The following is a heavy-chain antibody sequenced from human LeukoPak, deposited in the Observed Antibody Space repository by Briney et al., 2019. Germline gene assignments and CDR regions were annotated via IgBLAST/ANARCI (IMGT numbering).Heavy chain of an antibody. D-gene: IGHD2/OR15-2a*01. J-gene: IGHJ4*02. CDR1: GFIFSSSA. CDR3: AKGPLLWD. V-gene: IGHV3-23*01. Sequence: GGSLRLSCTASGFIFSSSAMSWVRQAPGKGLEWVSSISGSGVSTYYADSVKGRFTVSRDNSKNTLYLQMNSLRAEDTAVYYCAKGPLLWDRGQGTLVTVSS. CDR2: ISGSGVST.